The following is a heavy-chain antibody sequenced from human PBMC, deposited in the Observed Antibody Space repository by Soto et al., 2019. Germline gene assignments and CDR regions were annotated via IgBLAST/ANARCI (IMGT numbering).Heavy chain of an antibody. CDR1: GFTFSSYA. J-gene: IGHJ3*02. Sequence: GGSLRLSCAASGFTFSSYAMSWVRQAPGEGLEWVSAISGSGGSTYYADSVKGRFTISRDNSKNTLYLQMNSLRAEDTAVYYCARRNSGSLPVRAFDIWGQGTMVTVSS. D-gene: IGHD1-26*01. CDR2: ISGSGGST. V-gene: IGHV3-23*01. CDR3: ARRNSGSLPVRAFDI.